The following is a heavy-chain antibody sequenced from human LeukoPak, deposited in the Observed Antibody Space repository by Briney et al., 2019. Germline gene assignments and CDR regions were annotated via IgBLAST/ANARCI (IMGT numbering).Heavy chain of an antibody. Sequence: GESLKISCKGSGYSFTSYWIGWVRQMPGKGLGWMGIIYPGDPDTRYSPSFQGQVTISVDKSISTAYLQWSSLKASDTAMYYCARRSGSQGIFWFDPWGQGTQVTVSS. CDR1: GYSFTSYW. V-gene: IGHV5-51*01. J-gene: IGHJ5*02. D-gene: IGHD1-26*01. CDR2: IYPGDPDT. CDR3: ARRSGSQGIFWFDP.